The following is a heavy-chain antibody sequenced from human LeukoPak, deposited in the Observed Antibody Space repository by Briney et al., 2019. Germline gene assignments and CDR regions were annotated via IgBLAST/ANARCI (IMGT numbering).Heavy chain of an antibody. Sequence: PGGSLRLSCAASGFTFSSHAMSWVRQAPGKGLEWVSAISGSGGSTYYADSVKGRFTISRDNSKNTLYLQMNSLRAEDTAVYYCAKAALGVVAYYYFDYWGQGTLVTVSS. CDR2: ISGSGGST. D-gene: IGHD3-22*01. CDR3: AKAALGVVAYYYFDY. CDR1: GFTFSSHA. V-gene: IGHV3-23*01. J-gene: IGHJ4*02.